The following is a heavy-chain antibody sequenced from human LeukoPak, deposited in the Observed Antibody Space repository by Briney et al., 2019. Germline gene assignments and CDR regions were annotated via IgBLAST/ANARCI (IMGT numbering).Heavy chain of an antibody. D-gene: IGHD5-18*01. J-gene: IGHJ4*02. CDR3: ARKRGYSYDSYFDY. V-gene: IGHV4-59*01. CDR2: IYYSGST. CDR1: GGSISSYY. Sequence: PSETLSLTCTVSGGSISSYYWSWIRQPPGKGLEWIGYIYYSGSTNYNPSLKSRVTISVDTSKNQFSLKLSTVTAADTAVYYCARKRGYSYDSYFDYWGQGTLVTVSS.